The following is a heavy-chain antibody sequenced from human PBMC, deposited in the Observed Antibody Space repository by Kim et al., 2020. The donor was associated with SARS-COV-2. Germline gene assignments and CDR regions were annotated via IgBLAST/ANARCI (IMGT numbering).Heavy chain of an antibody. CDR2: VYHTGPT. Sequence: SETLSLTCTVSGGSISNDNYFWGWIRQPPGKGLEWIGSVYHTGPTYENPSLRSRLTISLDTSKNQFSLRLSSVTATDTAVYYCARRTFGDLLFDKWGQGTLVTVSS. CDR3: ARRTFGDLLFDK. J-gene: IGHJ4*02. CDR1: GGSISNDNYF. D-gene: IGHD3-10*01. V-gene: IGHV4-39*01.